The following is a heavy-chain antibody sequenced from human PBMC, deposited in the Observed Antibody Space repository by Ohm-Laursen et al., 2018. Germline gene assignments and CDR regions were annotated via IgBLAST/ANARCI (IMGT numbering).Heavy chain of an antibody. V-gene: IGHV3-66*01. CDR2: IYRRGNT. D-gene: IGHD2-15*01. J-gene: IGHJ4*02. CDR1: GFTVSSNY. CDR3: ARDHCSGGDCYPLGVY. Sequence: SLRLSCAASGFTVSSNYMSWVRQAPGKGLEWVSVIYRRGNTYYADSVKGRFTISRDNSKNTLYLQMNSLRAEDTAVYYCARDHCSGGDCYPLGVYWGQGTLVTVSS.